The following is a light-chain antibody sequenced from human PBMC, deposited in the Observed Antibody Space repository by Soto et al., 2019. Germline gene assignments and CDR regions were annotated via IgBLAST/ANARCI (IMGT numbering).Light chain of an antibody. J-gene: IGKJ5*01. CDR1: QSVSSN. V-gene: IGKV3-15*01. Sequence: EIVMTQSPATLSVSPGERATLSCRASQSVSSNLAWYQQKPGQAPRLLIYGASTRATGIPARFSGIRSATDFTLTISSLQSEDFALYYCQQYNNWPPSFGQETRLEIK. CDR2: GAS. CDR3: QQYNNWPPS.